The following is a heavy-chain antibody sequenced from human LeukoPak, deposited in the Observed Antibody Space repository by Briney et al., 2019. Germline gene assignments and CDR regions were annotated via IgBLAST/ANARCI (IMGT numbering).Heavy chain of an antibody. V-gene: IGHV3-21*01. D-gene: IGHD5-24*01. CDR1: GFTCSSYS. J-gene: IGHJ4*02. Sequence: PGGSLRLSCAASGFTCSSYSMNWVRQAPGKGLEWVSSISSSSSYIYYADSVKGRFTISRDNAKNSLYLQMNSLRAEDTAVYYCARVGRGGYVSYWGQGTLVTVSS. CDR2: ISSSSSYI. CDR3: ARVGRGGYVSY.